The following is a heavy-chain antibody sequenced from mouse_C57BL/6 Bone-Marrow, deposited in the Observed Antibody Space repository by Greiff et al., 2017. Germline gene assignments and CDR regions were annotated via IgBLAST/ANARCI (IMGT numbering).Heavy chain of an antibody. CDR2: INPSTGGT. V-gene: IGHV1-42*01. J-gene: IGHJ3*01. Sequence: SGPELVKPGASVKISCKASGYSFTGYYMNWVKQSPEKSLEWIGEINPSTGGTTYNQKFKAKATLTVDKSSSTAYMQLKSLTSEDSAVYYCAEANWAWFAYWGQGTLVTVSA. CDR1: GYSFTGYY. D-gene: IGHD4-1*01. CDR3: AEANWAWFAY.